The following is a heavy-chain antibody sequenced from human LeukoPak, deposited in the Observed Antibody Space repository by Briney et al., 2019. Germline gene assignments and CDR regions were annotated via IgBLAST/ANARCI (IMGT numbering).Heavy chain of an antibody. CDR1: SGSISSYY. Sequence: PSETLSLTCTVSSGSISSYYWSWIRQPPGKGLEWIGYFSYSGSTNYNPSLKSRVTISVDTSKNQFSLRLSSVTAADTAVYYCARPQYCGANCYHAFEIWGQGTLVTVSS. J-gene: IGHJ3*02. CDR3: ARPQYCGANCYHAFEI. CDR2: FSYSGST. V-gene: IGHV4-59*08. D-gene: IGHD2-21*02.